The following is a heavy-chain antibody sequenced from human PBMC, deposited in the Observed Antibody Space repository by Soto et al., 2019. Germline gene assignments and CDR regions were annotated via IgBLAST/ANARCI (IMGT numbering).Heavy chain of an antibody. V-gene: IGHV3-23*01. CDR1: GFTFSSYA. CDR3: AKPRGALHYPYFDX. D-gene: IGHD4-4*01. CDR2: ISATDVRT. J-gene: IGHJ2*01. Sequence: GGSLRLSCAASGFTFSSYAMTWVRQAPGKGLEWVSGISATDVRTYYADSVKGRFTISRDTSKNTLFLQMYSLGVEDTAVYYCAKPRGALHYPYFDXW.